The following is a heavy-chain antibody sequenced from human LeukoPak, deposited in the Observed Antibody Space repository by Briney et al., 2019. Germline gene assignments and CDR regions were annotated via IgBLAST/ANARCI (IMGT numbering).Heavy chain of an antibody. J-gene: IGHJ2*01. CDR2: IHTSGST. CDR1: GGSISSGNYY. Sequence: PSETLSLTCTVSGGSISSGNYYWNWIRQPAGKGLEWTGRIHTSGSTNYNPSLQSRVTISVDTSKNQFSLKLSSVTAADTAVYYCARLPPTTVGGWYFDLWGRGTLVTVSS. CDR3: ARLPPTTVGGWYFDL. D-gene: IGHD4-17*01. V-gene: IGHV4-61*02.